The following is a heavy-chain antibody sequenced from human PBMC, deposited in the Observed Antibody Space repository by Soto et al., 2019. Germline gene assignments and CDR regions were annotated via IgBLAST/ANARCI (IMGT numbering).Heavy chain of an antibody. CDR2: IYYSGST. CDR1: GGSIISGGYY. V-gene: IGHV4-31*03. D-gene: IGHD3-22*01. CDR3: ARKMKGLLLDY. J-gene: IGHJ4*02. Sequence: TLSLTCTVSGGSIISGGYYCIWIRQHPWNGLEWIGYIYYSGSTYYNPSLKSRVTISVDTSKNQFSLKLSSVTAADTAVYYCARKMKGLLLDYWGQGTLVTVSS.